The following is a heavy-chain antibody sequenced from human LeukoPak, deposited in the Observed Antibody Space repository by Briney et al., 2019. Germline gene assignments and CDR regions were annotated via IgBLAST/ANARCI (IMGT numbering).Heavy chain of an antibody. CDR1: GGSISGYY. CDR3: ARHYVFVVGGSSFDY. CDR2: IHYSGTT. V-gene: IGHV4-59*08. Sequence: SETLSLTCTVSGGSISGYYWSWIRQPPGKGLEWIGFIHYSGTTNYNPSLKSRLTISLDTSNTQFSLKLSSVTAADTAIYYCARHYVFVVGGSSFDYWGRGTLVTVSS. D-gene: IGHD3-10*01. J-gene: IGHJ4*02.